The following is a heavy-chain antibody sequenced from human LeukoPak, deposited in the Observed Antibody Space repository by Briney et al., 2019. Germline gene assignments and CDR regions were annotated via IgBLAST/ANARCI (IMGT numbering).Heavy chain of an antibody. Sequence: SETLSLTCTVSGGSISSYYWSWIRQPPGKGLEWIGYIYYSGSTNYNPSLKSRVTMSVDTSKNQFSLKLSSVTAADTAVYYCARSGSFSDWFDPWGQGTLVTVSS. J-gene: IGHJ5*02. CDR2: IYYSGST. V-gene: IGHV4-59*12. CDR1: GGSISSYY. CDR3: ARSGSFSDWFDP. D-gene: IGHD1-26*01.